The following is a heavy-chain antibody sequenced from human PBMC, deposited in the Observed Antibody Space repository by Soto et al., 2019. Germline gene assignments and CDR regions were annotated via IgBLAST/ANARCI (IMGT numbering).Heavy chain of an antibody. J-gene: IGHJ6*02. D-gene: IGHD2-8*01. Sequence: PSETLSLPCSGSGGSSGRPHRSGIRHPAGKGLERIRRIYTSGSTNYNPSLKSRVTMSVDTSKNQFSLKPSSVAAADSATYYCARHPDVIGHCTFDSCHGSYHFGMDVWGQGTTVTVS. V-gene: IGHV4-4*07. CDR1: GGSSGRPH. CDR3: ARHPDVIGHCTFDSCHGSYHFGMDV. CDR2: IYTSGST.